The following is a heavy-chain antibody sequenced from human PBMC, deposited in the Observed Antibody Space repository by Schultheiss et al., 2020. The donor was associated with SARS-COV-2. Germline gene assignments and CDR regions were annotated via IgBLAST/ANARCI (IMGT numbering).Heavy chain of an antibody. CDR3: ARAKDPNWNYARPFDP. CDR1: GFTFSSYT. CDR2: IYSGGST. D-gene: IGHD1-7*01. V-gene: IGHV3-66*01. J-gene: IGHJ5*02. Sequence: GGSLRLSCAASGFTFSSYTMSWVRQAPGKGLEWVSVIYSGGSTYYADSVKGRFTISRDNSKNTLYLQMNSLRAEDTAVYYCARAKDPNWNYARPFDPWGQGTLVTVSS.